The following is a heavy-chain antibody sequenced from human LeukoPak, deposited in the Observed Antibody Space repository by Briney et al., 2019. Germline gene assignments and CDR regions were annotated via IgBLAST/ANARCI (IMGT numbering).Heavy chain of an antibody. CDR2: PIFGTA. D-gene: IGHD7-27*01. J-gene: IGHJ6*02. V-gene: IGHV1-69*01. Sequence: PIFGTATYAQKFQGRVTITADESTSTAYMELSSLRSEDTAVYYCASEFTGDPGYYYGMDVWGQGTTVTVSS. CDR3: ASEFTGDPGYYYGMDV.